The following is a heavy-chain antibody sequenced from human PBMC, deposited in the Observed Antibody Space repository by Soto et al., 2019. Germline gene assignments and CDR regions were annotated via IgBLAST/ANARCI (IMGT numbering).Heavy chain of an antibody. D-gene: IGHD3-10*01. J-gene: IGHJ3*02. CDR1: GYSFTSYW. CDR3: ARADTYYYGSGSYPLSAFDI. Sequence: EVQLVQSGAEVKKPGESLKISCKGSGYSFTSYWIGWVRQMPGKGLEWMGIIYPGDSDTRYSPSFQGQVTISADKSISTAYLQWSSLKASDTAMYYCARADTYYYGSGSYPLSAFDIWGQGTMVTVSS. CDR2: IYPGDSDT. V-gene: IGHV5-51*01.